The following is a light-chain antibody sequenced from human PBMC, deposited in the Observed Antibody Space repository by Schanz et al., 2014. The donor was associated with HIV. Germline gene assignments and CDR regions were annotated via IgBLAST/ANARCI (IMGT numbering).Light chain of an antibody. J-gene: IGLJ3*02. Sequence: QSVLTQPPSVSGAPGQRVTISCTGSSSNIGAGFDVHWYQQLPGTAPKLLIYGNNNRPSGVPDRFSGSKSGTSASLAITGLQAEDEADYYCQSYDSGHWVFGGGTKLTVL. CDR1: SSNIGAGFD. V-gene: IGLV1-40*01. CDR3: QSYDSGHWV. CDR2: GNN.